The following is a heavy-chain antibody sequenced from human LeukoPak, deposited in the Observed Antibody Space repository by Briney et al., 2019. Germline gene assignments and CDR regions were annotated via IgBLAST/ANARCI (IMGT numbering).Heavy chain of an antibody. D-gene: IGHD4-23*01. CDR2: IRYDGNNK. CDR1: GFSFSSCA. V-gene: IGHV3-30*02. J-gene: IGHJ5*02. Sequence: GGSLRLSCAASGFSFSSCAMHWVRQAPGKGLEWVAFIRYDGNNKYYADSAKGRFTISRDNSKDTLYLQMSSLRAEDTAVYYCAKGDDYGANTRLPKYNWFDPWGQGTLVTVSS. CDR3: AKGDDYGANTRLPKYNWFDP.